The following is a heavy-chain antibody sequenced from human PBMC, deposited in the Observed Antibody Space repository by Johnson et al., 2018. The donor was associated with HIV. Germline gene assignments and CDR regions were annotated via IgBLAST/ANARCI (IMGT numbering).Heavy chain of an antibody. CDR1: GLSFSNFG. V-gene: IGHV3-NL1*01. CDR3: ARDGWGSRGWDDAFDI. D-gene: IGHD6-19*01. CDR2: IYSGGST. Sequence: QVQLVESGGGVVQPGKSLTLSCVVSGLSFSNFGIHWVRQAPGKGPEWVSVIYSGGSTYYADSVKGRFTISRDNSKNTLYLQMNSLRAEDTAVYYCARDGWGSRGWDDAFDIWGQGTMVTVSS. J-gene: IGHJ3*02.